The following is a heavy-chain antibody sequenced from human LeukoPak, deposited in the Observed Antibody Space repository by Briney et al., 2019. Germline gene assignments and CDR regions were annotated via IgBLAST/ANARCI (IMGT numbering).Heavy chain of an antibody. CDR2: ISGSGGST. Sequence: GGSLRLSCAASGFTFSSSAMSWVRQAPGKGLEWVSAISGSGGSTYYADSVKGRFTISRDDSKNTLCLQMTSLRAEDTAVYYCAKKTPGTYPFDYWGQGTLVTVSP. CDR3: AKKTPGTYPFDY. J-gene: IGHJ4*02. D-gene: IGHD6-13*01. CDR1: GFTFSSSA. V-gene: IGHV3-23*01.